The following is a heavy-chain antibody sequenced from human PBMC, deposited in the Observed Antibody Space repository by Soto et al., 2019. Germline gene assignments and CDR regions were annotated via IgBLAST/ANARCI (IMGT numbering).Heavy chain of an antibody. CDR1: GGSIYTNDYY. V-gene: IGHV4-39*01. J-gene: IGHJ5*02. CDR3: ARQDRVVAEGRWFDP. D-gene: IGHD2-15*01. Sequence: SETLSLICTVSGGSIYTNDYYWGWIRQPPGRGLEWIGNIDYNGVTYYNRSLKSRVSISRDTSKNQFSLRLTSVTAADTAVYYCARQDRVVAEGRWFDPWGQGTLVTVSS. CDR2: IDYNGVT.